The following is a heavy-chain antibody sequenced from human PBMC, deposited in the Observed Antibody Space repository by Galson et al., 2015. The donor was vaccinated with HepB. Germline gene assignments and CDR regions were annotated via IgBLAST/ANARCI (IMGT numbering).Heavy chain of an antibody. V-gene: IGHV3-11*01. Sequence: LRLSCAASGFTFSAYYMSWIRQAPGKGLEWVSYISSSGSTTYYADSVKGRFTISRDNAKNSLFLQMNSLRAEDTAVYYCARDIGPYGDYSHNYYYYMDVWGKGTAVTVSS. CDR3: ARDIGPYGDYSHNYYYYMDV. J-gene: IGHJ6*03. CDR2: ISSSGSTT. CDR1: GFTFSAYY. D-gene: IGHD4-17*01.